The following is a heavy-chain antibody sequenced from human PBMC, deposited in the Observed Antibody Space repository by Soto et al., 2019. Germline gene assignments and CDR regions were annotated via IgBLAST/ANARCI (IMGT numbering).Heavy chain of an antibody. CDR2: IIPIFGTA. D-gene: IGHD6-13*01. CDR1: GGTFSSYA. CDR3: ARVRGSSWNYYYYYGMDV. V-gene: IGHV1-69*06. J-gene: IGHJ6*02. Sequence: QVQLVQSGAEVKKPGSSVKVSCKASGGTFSSYAISWVRQAPGQGLEWMGGIIPIFGTANYAQKFQGRVTITAEKSTSTAYMELSSLRSEDTAVYYCARVRGSSWNYYYYYGMDVWGQGTTVTVSS.